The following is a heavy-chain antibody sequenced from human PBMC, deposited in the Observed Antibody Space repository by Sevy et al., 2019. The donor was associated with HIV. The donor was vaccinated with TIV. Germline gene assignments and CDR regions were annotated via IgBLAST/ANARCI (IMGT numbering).Heavy chain of an antibody. D-gene: IGHD5-18*01. CDR3: AKGGRYSYVPNWFDH. CDR2: ISWNSGSI. CDR1: GFTFDDYA. V-gene: IGHV3-9*01. Sequence: GGSLRLSCAASGFTFDDYAMHWVRQAPGKGLEWCSGISWNSGSIGYADTVKGRFTISRDNAKNSLYLQMNSLSAEDTALYYCAKGGRYSYVPNWFDHWGQGTLVTVSS. J-gene: IGHJ5*02.